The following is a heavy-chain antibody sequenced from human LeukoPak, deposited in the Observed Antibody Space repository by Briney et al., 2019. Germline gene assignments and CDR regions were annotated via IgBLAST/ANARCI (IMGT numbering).Heavy chain of an antibody. CDR1: GYTFTSYD. CDR2: MNPNSGNT. V-gene: IGHV1-8*01. J-gene: IGHJ5*01. CDR3: ARAAIFGVVIITWFDS. D-gene: IGHD3-3*01. Sequence: ASVKVSCKASGYTFTSYDINWVRQATGQGLEWMGWMNPNSGNTGYAQKFQGRVTMTRNTSISTAYMELSSLRSEDTAVYYCARAAIFGVVIITWFDSWGQGTLVTVSS.